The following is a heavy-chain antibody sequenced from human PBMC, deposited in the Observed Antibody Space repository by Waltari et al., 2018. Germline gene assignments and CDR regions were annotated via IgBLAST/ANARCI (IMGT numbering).Heavy chain of an antibody. Sequence: QVRLQQWGAGLLKPSETLSLTCAVYGAPFSDYFWTWIRTPPGKGLEWIGEINHSGLNNYNPSLKGRATRSVDTSTNQFSLGLNSVTVADTAVYYCATGVRAAWELLGFWSQGTLVSISS. D-gene: IGHD1-26*01. CDR1: GAPFSDYF. CDR3: ATGVRAAWELLGF. CDR2: INHSGLN. V-gene: IGHV4-34*01. J-gene: IGHJ1*01.